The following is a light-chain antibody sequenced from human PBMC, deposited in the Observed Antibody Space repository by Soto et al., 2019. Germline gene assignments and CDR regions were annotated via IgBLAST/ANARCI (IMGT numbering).Light chain of an antibody. CDR3: QSYDISLSGAI. Sequence: QAVVTQPPSVSGAPGQRVTISCTGSTSNIGAGYDVHWYQQLPGTAPKLLIYGDSNRPSGVPDRFSGSKSGTSASLAITGVQAEDEADYFCQSYDISLSGAIFGGGTKVTVL. CDR2: GDS. J-gene: IGLJ2*01. V-gene: IGLV1-40*01. CDR1: TSNIGAGYD.